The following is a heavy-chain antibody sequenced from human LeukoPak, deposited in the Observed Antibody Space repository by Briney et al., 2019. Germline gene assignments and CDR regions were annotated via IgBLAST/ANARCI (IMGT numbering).Heavy chain of an antibody. V-gene: IGHV1-2*02. D-gene: IGHD6-19*01. Sequence: ASVKVSCKASGYTFTCYYMHWVRQAPGQGLEWMGWINPNSGDTNYAQKFQGRVTVTRDTSISTAYMELSRLRSDDTAVYYCARVGSSGWYVHPTLDYWGQGTLLTVSS. CDR2: INPNSGDT. CDR3: ARVGSSGWYVHPTLDY. J-gene: IGHJ4*02. CDR1: GYTFTCYY.